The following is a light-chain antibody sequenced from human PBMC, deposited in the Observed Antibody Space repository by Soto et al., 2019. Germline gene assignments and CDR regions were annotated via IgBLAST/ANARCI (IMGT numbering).Light chain of an antibody. CDR2: EVT. Sequence: QSALTQPASVSGSPGQSITISCSGSSSDVGSGDSVSWYQHHPGKAPKLVIYEVTTRPSGVSDRFSGSKSVNTASLTISGLQAEDEADYYCRSYTTSGSSVSGTGTKVTVL. CDR1: SSDVGSGDS. V-gene: IGLV2-14*01. J-gene: IGLJ1*01. CDR3: RSYTTSGSSV.